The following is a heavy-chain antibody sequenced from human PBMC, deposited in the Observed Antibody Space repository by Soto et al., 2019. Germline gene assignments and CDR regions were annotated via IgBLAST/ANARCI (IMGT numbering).Heavy chain of an antibody. J-gene: IGHJ4*02. CDR1: GFSLSTDDVG. D-gene: IGHD6-6*01. V-gene: IGHV2-5*02. Sequence: SGPTLVNPTHTLTLTCTFTGFSLSTDDVGVGWIRQPPGNSLDWLAVIYWDDDKRYSPSLNSRLTITKDTSKNQVLLTMNNMDPADKATYFCERSKYSISSFDYWGQGPLFTVSS. CDR3: ERSKYSISSFDY. CDR2: IYWDDDK.